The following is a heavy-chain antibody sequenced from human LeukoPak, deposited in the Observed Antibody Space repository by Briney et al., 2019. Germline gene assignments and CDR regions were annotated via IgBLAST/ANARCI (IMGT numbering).Heavy chain of an antibody. CDR3: ARGRTQNACDILTGSLNWFDP. D-gene: IGHD3-9*01. J-gene: IGHJ5*02. V-gene: IGHV4-34*01. CDR2: INHSGST. CDR1: GGSFSGYY. Sequence: SETLSLTCAVYGGSFSGYYWSWIRQPPGKGLEWIGEINHSGSTNYDPSLKSRVTISVDTSKNQFSLKLSSVTAADTAVYYCARGRTQNACDILTGSLNWFDPWGQGTLVTVSS.